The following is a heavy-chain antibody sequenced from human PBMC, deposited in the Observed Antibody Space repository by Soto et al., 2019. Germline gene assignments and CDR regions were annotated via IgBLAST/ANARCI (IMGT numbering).Heavy chain of an antibody. CDR1: GGTFSSYA. V-gene: IGHV1-69*06. D-gene: IGHD3-10*01. CDR3: ARGPWGSGLYYFDY. CDR2: IIPIFGTA. J-gene: IGHJ4*02. Sequence: GASVKVSCKASGGTFSSYAISWVRQAPGQGLEWMGGIIPIFGTANYAQKFQGRVTITADKSTSTAYMELSSLRSEDTAVYYCARGPWGSGLYYFDYWGQGTLVTVSS.